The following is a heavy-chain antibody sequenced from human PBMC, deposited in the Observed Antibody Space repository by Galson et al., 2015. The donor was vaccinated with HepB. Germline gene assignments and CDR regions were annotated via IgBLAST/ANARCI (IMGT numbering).Heavy chain of an antibody. CDR2: ISPYNRDT. J-gene: IGHJ4*02. D-gene: IGHD1-26*01. CDR3: ARGREYSGSYYELDY. Sequence: SVKVSCKASGYTFSTYSITWVRQAPGQGLEWMGWISPYNRDTKYARKFQGRVTMTTDTITSTAYMELRSLRSDDTAFYYCARGREYSGSYYELDYWGQGTLVTVSS. CDR1: GYTFSTYS. V-gene: IGHV1-18*01.